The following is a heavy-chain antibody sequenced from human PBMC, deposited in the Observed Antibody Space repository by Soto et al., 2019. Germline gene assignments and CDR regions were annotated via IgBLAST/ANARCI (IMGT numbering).Heavy chain of an antibody. CDR3: AADLSYGDYAPYYYYGMDV. V-gene: IGHV1-58*01. Sequence: SVKVSCKASGFTFTSSAVQWVRQARGQRLEWIGWIVVGSGNTNYAQKFQERVTITRDMSTSTAYMELSSLRSEDTAVYYCAADLSYGDYAPYYYYGMDVWGQGTAVTVSS. J-gene: IGHJ6*02. D-gene: IGHD4-17*01. CDR1: GFTFTSSA. CDR2: IVVGSGNT.